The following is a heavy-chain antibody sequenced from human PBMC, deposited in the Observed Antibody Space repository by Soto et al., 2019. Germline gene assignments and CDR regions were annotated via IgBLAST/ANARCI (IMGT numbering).Heavy chain of an antibody. V-gene: IGHV3-23*01. D-gene: IGHD2-2*03. J-gene: IGHJ6*02. Sequence: GGSLRLSCAASGFTFNSYAMSWVRQAPGKGLEWVSAISGGGGTIYYADSVKGRFTISRDNAKNSLYLQMNSLRDEDTAMYYCARHGYCSSTSCAEPNQYYYYYYGMDVWGQGTTVTVSS. CDR2: ISGGGGTI. CDR1: GFTFNSYA. CDR3: ARHGYCSSTSCAEPNQYYYYYYGMDV.